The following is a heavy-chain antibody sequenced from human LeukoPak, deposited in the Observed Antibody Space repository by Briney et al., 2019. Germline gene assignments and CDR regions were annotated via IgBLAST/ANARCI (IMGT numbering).Heavy chain of an antibody. Sequence: ASVKVSCKVSGYSLTELSMQWVRQAPGKGPGWMGGFDPEDGETIYAEKFQGRVTMTEDTSTDTAYMELSSLRSEDTAVYYCAADRADFDSSGYALDYWGQGTLVTVSS. J-gene: IGHJ4*02. CDR3: AADRADFDSSGYALDY. D-gene: IGHD3-22*01. CDR1: GYSLTELS. CDR2: FDPEDGET. V-gene: IGHV1-24*01.